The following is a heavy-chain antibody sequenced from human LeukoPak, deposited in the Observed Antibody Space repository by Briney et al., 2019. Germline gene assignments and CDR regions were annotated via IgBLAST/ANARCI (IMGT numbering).Heavy chain of an antibody. J-gene: IGHJ4*02. CDR2: ISAYNGNT. Sequence: ASVKVSCKASGYTFTSYGISWVRQAPGQGLEWMGWISAYNGNTNYAQKLQGRVTMTTDTSTSTAYMELRSLRSDDTAVYYCASRGDSRGAGQFDYWGQGTLVTASS. CDR3: ASRGDSRGAGQFDY. CDR1: GYTFTSYG. D-gene: IGHD1-26*01. V-gene: IGHV1-18*01.